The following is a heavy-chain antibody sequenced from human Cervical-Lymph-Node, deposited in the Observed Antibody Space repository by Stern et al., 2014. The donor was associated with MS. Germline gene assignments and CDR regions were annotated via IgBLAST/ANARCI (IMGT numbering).Heavy chain of an antibody. CDR3: ARQRYFDY. V-gene: IGHV5-51*01. Sequence: EVQLVESGPEVKRPGESLKISCQASGYTFTSYWIGWVRQMPGKGLEWIAIIFPGGSDISSSPSFQGQVTISADKSSSTAYLQWNNLKASDTAIYYCARQRYFDYWGQGTLVTVSS. CDR1: GYTFTSYW. J-gene: IGHJ4*02. CDR2: IFPGGSDI.